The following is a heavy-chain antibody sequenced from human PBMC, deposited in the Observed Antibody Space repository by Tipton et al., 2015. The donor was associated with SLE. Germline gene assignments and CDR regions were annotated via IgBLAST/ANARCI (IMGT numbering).Heavy chain of an antibody. CDR2: IYESGHT. V-gene: IGHV4-31*03. CDR1: GGSISNGGYY. J-gene: IGHJ6*02. CDR3: AKEEWLAFYYYYGMDV. D-gene: IGHD6-19*01. Sequence: TLSLTCTVSGGSISNGGYYWSWIRQHPGKGLEWIGYIYESGHTDYNPSLRSRVTISVDTSKNQFSLKLSSVTAADTAVYYCAKEEWLAFYYYYGMDVWGQGTTVTVSS.